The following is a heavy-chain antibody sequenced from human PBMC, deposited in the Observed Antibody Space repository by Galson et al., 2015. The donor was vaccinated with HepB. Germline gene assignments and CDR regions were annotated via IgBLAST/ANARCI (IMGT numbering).Heavy chain of an antibody. CDR3: ARDSETDYYDSSPNGEYYYGLDV. J-gene: IGHJ6*02. CDR2: IWYDGSNK. D-gene: IGHD3-22*01. V-gene: IGHV3-33*01. CDR1: GFTFSSYG. Sequence: SLRLSCAASGFTFSSYGMHWVRQAPGKGLEWVAVIWYDGSNKYYADSVKGRFTISRDNSKNTLYLQMNSLRAEDTAVYYCARDSETDYYDSSPNGEYYYGLDVWGQGTTVTVSS.